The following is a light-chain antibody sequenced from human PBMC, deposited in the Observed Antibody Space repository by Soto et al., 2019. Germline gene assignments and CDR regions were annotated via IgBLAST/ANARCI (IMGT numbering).Light chain of an antibody. J-gene: IGLJ3*02. CDR1: SSDVGSYNR. CDR2: EVN. V-gene: IGLV2-18*02. CDR3: SSYTSSSTWV. Sequence: QSVLTQPPSVSGSPGQSVTISCTGTSSDVGSYNRVSWYQQPPGTAPKLMIYEVNNRPSGVPDRFSRSKSGNTASLTISGLQAEDEADYYCSSYTSSSTWVFGGGTKLTVL.